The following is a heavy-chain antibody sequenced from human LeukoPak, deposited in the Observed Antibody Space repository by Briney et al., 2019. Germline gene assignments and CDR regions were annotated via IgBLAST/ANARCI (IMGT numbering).Heavy chain of an antibody. CDR1: GGTFSSYA. CDR3: ARAHISEDYDSSGYPFDY. V-gene: IGHV1-69*04. D-gene: IGHD3-22*01. J-gene: IGHJ4*02. Sequence: SVKVSCKASGGTFSSYAISWVRQAPGQGLEWMGRIIPILGIANYAQKFQGRVTITADKSTSTAYMELSSLRSEDTAVYYCARAHISEDYDSSGYPFDYWGQGTLVTVSS. CDR2: IIPILGIA.